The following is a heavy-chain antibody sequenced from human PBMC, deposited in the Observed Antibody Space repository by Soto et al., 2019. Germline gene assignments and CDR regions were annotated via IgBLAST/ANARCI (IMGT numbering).Heavy chain of an antibody. V-gene: IGHV3-11*01. CDR3: AKGQRSHYYDTSGYRAADY. J-gene: IGHJ4*02. CDR1: GFTFSDYY. CDR2: ISSSGSTI. Sequence: GGSLRLSCAASGFTFSDYYMSWIRQAPGKGLEWVSYISSSGSTIYYADSVKGRFTISRDNAKNSLYLQMNSLRTEDTALYYCAKGQRSHYYDTSGYRAADYWGQGTLVTVSS. D-gene: IGHD3-22*01.